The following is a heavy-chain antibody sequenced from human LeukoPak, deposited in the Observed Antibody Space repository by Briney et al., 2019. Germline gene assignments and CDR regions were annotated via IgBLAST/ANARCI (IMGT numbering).Heavy chain of an antibody. D-gene: IGHD3-3*01. J-gene: IGHJ6*02. Sequence: GASVKVSCKASGFTFTSSAVQWVRQARGQRLEWIGWIVVGSGNTNYAQKFQERVTITRDMSTSTAYMELSSLRSEDTAVYCCAADIFPKGIVLRFLEWFGGPLRYMDVWGQGTTVTVSS. CDR1: GFTFTSSA. CDR3: AADIFPKGIVLRFLEWFGGPLRYMDV. CDR2: IVVGSGNT. V-gene: IGHV1-58*01.